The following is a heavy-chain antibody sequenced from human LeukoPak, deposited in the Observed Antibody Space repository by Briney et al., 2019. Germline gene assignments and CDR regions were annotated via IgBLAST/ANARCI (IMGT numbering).Heavy chain of an antibody. Sequence: GGSLRLSCAASGFTFRTYAMTWVRQAPGKGLEWVSAIDSFTTRIYYANSVRGRFTISRDNAKNSLDLQMNSLRAEDTAVYYCVRGGTYCDSTCKGADYWGQGTLVAVSA. CDR1: GFTFRTYA. V-gene: IGHV3-21*01. D-gene: IGHD2/OR15-2a*01. CDR3: VRGGTYCDSTCKGADY. J-gene: IGHJ4*02. CDR2: IDSFTTRI.